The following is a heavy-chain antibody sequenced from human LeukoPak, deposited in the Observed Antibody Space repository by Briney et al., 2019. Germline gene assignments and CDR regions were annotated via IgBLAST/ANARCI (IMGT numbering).Heavy chain of an antibody. Sequence: ASVKVSCKASGYTFINYDITWVRQATGHGLEWWGRVNANSGKTGLAQKFQGRLTMATNTSTSTAYMELSSLRSDGTAVYYCAKGVTHYRPGYDIWGQGTLVTVSS. CDR3: AKGVTHYRPGYDI. D-gene: IGHD2-21*02. CDR2: VNANSGKT. J-gene: IGHJ4*02. V-gene: IGHV1-8*01. CDR1: GYTFINYD.